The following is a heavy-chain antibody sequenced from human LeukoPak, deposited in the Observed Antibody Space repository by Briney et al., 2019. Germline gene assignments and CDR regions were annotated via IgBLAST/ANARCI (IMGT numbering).Heavy chain of an antibody. CDR2: ISGSGGST. CDR3: AKEVSCSSTSCTTYFQH. CDR1: GFTFSSYA. D-gene: IGHD2-2*01. Sequence: GGSLRLSCAASGFTFSSYAMSWVRQAPGKGLEWVSAISGSGGSTYYADSVKGRFTISRDNSKNTLYLQMNSLRAEDTAVYYCAKEVSCSSTSCTTYFQHWGRGTLVTVSS. V-gene: IGHV3-23*01. J-gene: IGHJ1*01.